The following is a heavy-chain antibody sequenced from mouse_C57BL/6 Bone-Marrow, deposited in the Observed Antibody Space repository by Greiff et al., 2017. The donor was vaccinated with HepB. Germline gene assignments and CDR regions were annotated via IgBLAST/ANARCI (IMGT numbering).Heavy chain of an antibody. D-gene: IGHD1-1*01. CDR2: ISNGGGST. Sequence: EVKVEESGGGLVQPGGSLKLSCAASGFTFSDYYMYWVRQTPEKRLEWVAYISNGGGSTYYPDTVKGRFTISRDNAKNTLYLQMSRLKSEDTAMYYCARFLYYGSSYEDWYFDVWGTGTTVTVSS. J-gene: IGHJ1*03. V-gene: IGHV5-12*01. CDR3: ARFLYYGSSYEDWYFDV. CDR1: GFTFSDYY.